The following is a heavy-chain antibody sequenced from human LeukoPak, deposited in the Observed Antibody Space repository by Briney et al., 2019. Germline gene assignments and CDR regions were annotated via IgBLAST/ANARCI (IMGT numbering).Heavy chain of an antibody. D-gene: IGHD3-22*01. CDR3: AREGITMTSDAMDV. Sequence: GGSLRLSCAASGFTVSSHMNWVRQAPGKGLEWVSVIYSDDSTYSADSVKGRFTISRDNSKNTLYLQMNNLRAKDTAVYYCAREGITMTSDAMDVWGQGTTVTVSS. V-gene: IGHV3-66*01. CDR2: IYSDDST. J-gene: IGHJ6*02. CDR1: GFTVSSH.